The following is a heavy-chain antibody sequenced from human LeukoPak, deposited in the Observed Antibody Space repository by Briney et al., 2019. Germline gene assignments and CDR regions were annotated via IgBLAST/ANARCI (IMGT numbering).Heavy chain of an antibody. J-gene: IGHJ5*02. CDR1: GDSISSYY. Sequence: SETLSLTCTVSGDSISSYYWSWIRQPPGKGLEWIGYIYYSGSTNYNPSLKSRVTISVETSKNHFSLKLSSVTAADTAVYYCARVDIVLVPAIIPGGGWFDPWGQGTLVTVSS. CDR3: ARVDIVLVPAIIPGGGWFDP. V-gene: IGHV4-59*01. D-gene: IGHD2-2*02. CDR2: IYYSGST.